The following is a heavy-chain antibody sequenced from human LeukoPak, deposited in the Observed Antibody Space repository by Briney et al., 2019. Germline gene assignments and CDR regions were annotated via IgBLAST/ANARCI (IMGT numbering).Heavy chain of an antibody. J-gene: IGHJ4*02. CDR3: ATVPPGHDYGGPELDY. CDR1: GYTLTELS. V-gene: IGHV1-24*01. CDR2: FDPEDGET. D-gene: IGHD4-23*01. Sequence: ASVKVSCKVSGYTLTELSMHWVRQAPGKGLEWMGGFDPEDGETIYAQKFQGRVTMTEDTSTDTAYMELSSLRSEDTAVYYCATVPPGHDYGGPELDYWGQGTLVTVSS.